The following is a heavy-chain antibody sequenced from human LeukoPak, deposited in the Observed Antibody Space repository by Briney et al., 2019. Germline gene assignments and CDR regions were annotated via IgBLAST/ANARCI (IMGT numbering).Heavy chain of an antibody. J-gene: IGHJ6*02. Sequence: GGSLRLSCAASGFTFSSYWMSWVRQAPGKGLEWVANIKQDGSEKYYVDSVKGRFTISRDNAKNSLYLQMNSLRAEDTAVYYCARDGISCSSSSCYVAGYYYGVDVWGQGTTVTVSS. D-gene: IGHD2-2*01. CDR1: GFTFSSYW. CDR2: IKQDGSEK. CDR3: ARDGISCSSSSCYVAGYYYGVDV. V-gene: IGHV3-7*01.